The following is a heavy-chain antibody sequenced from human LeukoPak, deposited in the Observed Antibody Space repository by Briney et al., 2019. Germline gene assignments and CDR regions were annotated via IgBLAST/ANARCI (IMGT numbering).Heavy chain of an antibody. Sequence: SETLFLACTVSGASISNYYWSWIRQPPGKGLDWIAYMYYSGSTNYNPSLKSRVTISLDTSKNQFSLKLSSVTAADTAVYYCARGGSIVGTTPHDTFDIWGQGTMVTVSS. V-gene: IGHV4-59*01. J-gene: IGHJ3*02. CDR2: MYYSGST. CDR3: ARGGSIVGTTPHDTFDI. D-gene: IGHD1-26*01. CDR1: GASISNYY.